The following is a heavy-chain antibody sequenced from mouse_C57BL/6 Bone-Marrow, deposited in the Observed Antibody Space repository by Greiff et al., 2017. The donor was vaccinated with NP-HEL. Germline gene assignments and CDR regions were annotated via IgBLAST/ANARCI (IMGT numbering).Heavy chain of an antibody. CDR3: ARYDYDGYWCYGV. CDR2: IYPGSGGT. D-gene: IGHD2-4*01. CDR1: GYTFTSYW. J-gene: IGHJ1*03. V-gene: IGHV1-72*01. Sequence: VQLQQPGAELVKPGASVKLSCKASGYTFTSYWMHWVKQRPGRGLEWIGRIYPGSGGTKYNEQFKSKATLTVDTPSSTSYMQLSSLTSEDSAVYYCARYDYDGYWCYGVWGTGTTVTAAS.